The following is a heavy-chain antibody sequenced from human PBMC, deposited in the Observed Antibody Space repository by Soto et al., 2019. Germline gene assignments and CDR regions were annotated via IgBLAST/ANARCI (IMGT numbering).Heavy chain of an antibody. CDR1: GFPFSSYA. J-gene: IGHJ4*02. CDR3: AKDRTGPTCGGYSDY. V-gene: IGHV3-23*01. D-gene: IGHD1-1*01. Sequence: GGSLRLSCAASGFPFSSYAMSLVRQSPGKGLEWVSAISGSGGSTYYADSVKGRFTISRDNSKNTLYLQMNSLRAEDTAVSYCAKDRTGPTCGGYSDYWCQGTLVAVSS. CDR2: ISGSGGST.